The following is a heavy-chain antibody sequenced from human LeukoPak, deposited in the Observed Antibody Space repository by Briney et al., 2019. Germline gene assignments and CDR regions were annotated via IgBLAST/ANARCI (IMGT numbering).Heavy chain of an antibody. CDR3: ARIMVRGVIYYYGMDV. CDR2: INHSGST. V-gene: IGHV4-34*01. CDR1: GGSFSGYY. J-gene: IGHJ6*02. D-gene: IGHD3-10*01. Sequence: SETLSLTCAVYGGSFSGYYWSWIRQPPGKGLEWLGEINHSGSTNYNPSLKSRVTISVDTSKNQFSLKLSSVTAADTAVYYCARIMVRGVIYYYGMDVWGQGTTVTVSS.